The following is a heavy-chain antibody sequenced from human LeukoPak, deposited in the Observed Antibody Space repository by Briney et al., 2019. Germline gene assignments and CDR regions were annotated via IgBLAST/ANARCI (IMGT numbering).Heavy chain of an antibody. CDR2: INWNGGST. V-gene: IGHV3-20*04. CDR3: ARVRDTLTGYPVGSYYFDY. CDR1: GFTFDDYG. Sequence: GGSLRLSCAASGFTFDDYGMSWVRQAPGKGLEWVSGINWNGGSTGYADSVKGRFTISRDNAKNSLYLQMNSLRAEDTALYYCARVRDTLTGYPVGSYYFDYWGQGTLVTVSS. D-gene: IGHD3-9*01. J-gene: IGHJ4*02.